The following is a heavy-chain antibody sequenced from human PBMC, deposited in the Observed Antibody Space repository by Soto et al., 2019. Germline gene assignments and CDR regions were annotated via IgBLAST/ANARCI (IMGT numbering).Heavy chain of an antibody. Sequence: QLQLQESGPGLVKPSETLSLTCTVSGGSISSSSYYWGWIRQPPGKGLEWIGSIYYSGSTYYNPSLKSRVTISVDTSKNPFSLKLSSVTAADTAVYYCARHPYSSSWFDYWGQGTLVTVSS. J-gene: IGHJ4*02. CDR2: IYYSGST. V-gene: IGHV4-39*01. CDR1: GGSISSSSYY. CDR3: ARHPYSSSWFDY. D-gene: IGHD6-13*01.